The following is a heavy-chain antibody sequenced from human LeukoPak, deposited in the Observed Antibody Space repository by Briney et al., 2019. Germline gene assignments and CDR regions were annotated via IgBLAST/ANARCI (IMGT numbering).Heavy chain of an antibody. CDR1: GYTFTSYG. J-gene: IGHJ3*02. CDR2: ISAYNGNT. D-gene: IGHD6-13*01. Sequence: ASVTVSCKASGYTFTSYGISWVRQAPGQGLEWMGWISAYNGNTNYAQKLQGRVTITRDTSASTAYMELSSLRSEDTAVYYCARDRTYFIAAAGTTDAFDIWGQGTMVTVSS. CDR3: ARDRTYFIAAAGTTDAFDI. V-gene: IGHV1-18*01.